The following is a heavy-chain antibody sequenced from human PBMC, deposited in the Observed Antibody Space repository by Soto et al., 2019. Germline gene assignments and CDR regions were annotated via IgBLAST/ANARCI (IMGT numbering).Heavy chain of an antibody. J-gene: IGHJ4*02. V-gene: IGHV4-30-4*01. CDR2: IHYSGSS. D-gene: IGHD2-15*01. CDR1: GGSISSGDYY. CDR3: ARDTRGLLDY. Sequence: QVQLQESGPGLVKPSQTLSPTCTVSGGSISSGDYYWSWIRQPPGKGLEWIGYIHYSGSSYNNPSLKSRITMSVDTSKNQFSLKLNSVTAADTAVYYCARDTRGLLDYWGQGTLVTVSS.